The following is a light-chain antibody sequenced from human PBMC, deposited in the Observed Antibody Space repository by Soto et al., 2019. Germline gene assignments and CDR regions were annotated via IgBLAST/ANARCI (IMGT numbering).Light chain of an antibody. CDR1: SSDVGGYSF. CDR3: SSYTSSNTLVV. CDR2: EVN. V-gene: IGLV2-14*01. Sequence: QSALTQPASVSGSPGQSISISCTGTSSDVGGYSFVSWYQQHPGKAPKLMIFEVNNRPLGVSNRFSGSKSGNTASLSISGLQAEDEADYYCSSYTSSNTLVVFGGGTQLTVL. J-gene: IGLJ2*01.